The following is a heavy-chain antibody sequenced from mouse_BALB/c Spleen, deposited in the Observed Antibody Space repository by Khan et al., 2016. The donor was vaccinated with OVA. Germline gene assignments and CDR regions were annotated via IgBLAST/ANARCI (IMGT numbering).Heavy chain of an antibody. Sequence: VQLQESGAELARPGASVKLSCKASGYTFTDYYINWVKQRTGQGLEWIGEISPGSGDTYYNENFKGKATLTADKSSSTVYMQLSSLTAEASAVYFCERRNYFGYTFAYWGQGTLVTVSA. V-gene: IGHV1-77*01. CDR2: ISPGSGDT. CDR1: GYTFTDYY. D-gene: IGHD1-2*01. J-gene: IGHJ3*01. CDR3: ERRNYFGYTFAY.